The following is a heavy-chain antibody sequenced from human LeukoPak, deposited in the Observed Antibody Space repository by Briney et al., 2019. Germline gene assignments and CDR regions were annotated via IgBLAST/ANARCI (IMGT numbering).Heavy chain of an antibody. J-gene: IGHJ4*02. CDR1: GFTFSSYS. CDR2: ISSSSSYI. CDR3: VRERSPRITMVRGVILPGY. V-gene: IGHV3-21*01. Sequence: PGGSLRLSCAASGFTFSSYSMNWVRQAPGKGLEWVSSISSSSSYIYYADSVEGRFTISRDNAKNSLYLQMNSLRAEDTAVYYCVRERSPRITMVRGVILPGYWGQGTLVTVSS. D-gene: IGHD3-10*01.